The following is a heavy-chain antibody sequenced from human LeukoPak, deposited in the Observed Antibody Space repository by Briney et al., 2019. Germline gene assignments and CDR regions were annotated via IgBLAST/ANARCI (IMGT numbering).Heavy chain of an antibody. J-gene: IGHJ4*02. Sequence: ASVKVSCKASGYTFTSYGISWVRQAPGQGLEWMGRISAYNGNTDYAQKLQGRVTMTTDTSTTTAYMELRSLRSDDTAVYYCARDVGDCSSTSCSRGDYWGQGTLVTVSS. CDR2: ISAYNGNT. V-gene: IGHV1-18*01. CDR3: ARDVGDCSSTSCSRGDY. CDR1: GYTFTSYG. D-gene: IGHD2-2*01.